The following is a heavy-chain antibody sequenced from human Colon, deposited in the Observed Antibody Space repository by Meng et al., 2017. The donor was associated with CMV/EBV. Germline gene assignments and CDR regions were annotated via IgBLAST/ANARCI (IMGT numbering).Heavy chain of an antibody. V-gene: IGHV3-15*01. D-gene: IGHD5-12*01. CDR1: EFTFSNAW. CDR2: IKSKSDGGTT. CDR3: TTQGGYDKDY. J-gene: IGHJ4*02. Sequence: GGSLRLSCATSSEFTFSNAWMTWVRQAPGKGLEWVGRIKSKSDGGTTDFAAAVKGRFIISRDESKNTLYLQMNSLKTEDTGVYYCTTQGGYDKDYWGQGALVTVSS.